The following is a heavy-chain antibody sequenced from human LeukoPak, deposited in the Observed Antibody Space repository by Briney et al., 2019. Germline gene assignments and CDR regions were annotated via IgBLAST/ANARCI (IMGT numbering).Heavy chain of an antibody. Sequence: PGGSLRLSCAASGFTFSSYSMNWVRQAPGKGLEWVSYISSSSSTIYYADSVKGRFTISRDNAKNSLYLQMNSLRDEDTAVYYCARDYIGYCSSTSCYRPYYFDYWGQGTLVTVSS. J-gene: IGHJ4*02. V-gene: IGHV3-48*02. CDR3: ARDYIGYCSSTSCYRPYYFDY. CDR2: ISSSSSTI. D-gene: IGHD2-2*03. CDR1: GFTFSSYS.